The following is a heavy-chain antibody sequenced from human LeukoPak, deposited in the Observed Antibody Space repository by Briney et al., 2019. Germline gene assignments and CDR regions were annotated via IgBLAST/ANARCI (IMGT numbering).Heavy chain of an antibody. CDR1: GFTFSSYG. V-gene: IGHV3-33*01. Sequence: GGSLRLSCAASGFTFSSYGMHWVRQAPGKGLEWVAVIWYDVSNKYYADSVKGRFTISRDNSKNTLYLQMNSLRAEDTAVYYCARAAGSGWSPEFDYWGQGTLVTVSS. CDR2: IWYDVSNK. J-gene: IGHJ4*02. D-gene: IGHD6-19*01. CDR3: ARAAGSGWSPEFDY.